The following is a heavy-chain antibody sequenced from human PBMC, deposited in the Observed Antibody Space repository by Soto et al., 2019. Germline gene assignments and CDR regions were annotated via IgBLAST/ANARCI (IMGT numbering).Heavy chain of an antibody. CDR1: GFSLRTSGMC. J-gene: IGHJ6*02. CDR3: ARTLYYYDSSGYAHYVLDV. Sequence: SGPTLVNPTQTLTLTCTFSGFSLRTSGMCVSWIRQPPGKALEWLALIDWDDDKYYSTSLKTRLTISKDTSKNQVVLTMTNMDPVDTATYYCARTLYYYDSSGYAHYVLDVWGQGTTVTVSS. CDR2: IDWDDDK. V-gene: IGHV2-70*01. D-gene: IGHD3-22*01.